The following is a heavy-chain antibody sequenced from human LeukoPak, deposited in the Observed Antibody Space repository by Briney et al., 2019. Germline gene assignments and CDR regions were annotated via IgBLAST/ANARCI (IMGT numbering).Heavy chain of an antibody. D-gene: IGHD3-3*01. J-gene: IGHJ4*02. CDR3: ASSLTYYDFWSGTSDLGHSFDY. V-gene: IGHV1-18*01. Sequence: GASVKVSCKASGYTFTSYGISWVRQAPGQGLEWMGWISAYNGNTNYAQKLQGRVTMTTDTSTSTAYMELRSLRSDDTAVYYCASSLTYYDFWSGTSDLGHSFDYWGQGTLVTVSS. CDR1: GYTFTSYG. CDR2: ISAYNGNT.